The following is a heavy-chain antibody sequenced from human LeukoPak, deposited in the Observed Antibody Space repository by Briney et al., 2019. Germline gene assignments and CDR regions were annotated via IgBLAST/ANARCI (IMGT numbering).Heavy chain of an antibody. Sequence: PSETLSLTCAVYGGSFSGYYWSWIRQSPGKGLEWIGYIYHTGSTSYSPSLKSRVTISAHTSQNQFSLKLSSVTAADTAVYYCASRKLGNDYWGQGTLVTVSS. J-gene: IGHJ4*02. V-gene: IGHV4-59*01. CDR2: IYHTGST. D-gene: IGHD7-27*01. CDR3: ASRKLGNDY. CDR1: GGSFSGYY.